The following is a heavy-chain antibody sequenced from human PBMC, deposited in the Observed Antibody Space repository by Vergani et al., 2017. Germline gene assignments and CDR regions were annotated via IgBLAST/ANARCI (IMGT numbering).Heavy chain of an antibody. D-gene: IGHD6-19*01. V-gene: IGHV4-38-2*02. CDR1: GYSISSGYF. J-gene: IGHJ5*02. Sequence: QVQLQESGPRLVKPSETLPLICSVSGYSISSGYFWGWIRQSPGKGLEWLGTIDRTGRTHLSPSLKSRLTISVDTTKNQFSLRLTSATAADTAVYYCASDTHSGQRADRWGQGILVTVTS. CDR3: ASDTHSGQRADR. CDR2: IDRTGRT.